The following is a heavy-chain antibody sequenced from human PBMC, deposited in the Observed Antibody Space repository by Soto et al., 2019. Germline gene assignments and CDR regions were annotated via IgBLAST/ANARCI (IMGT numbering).Heavy chain of an antibody. CDR3: ARDLGYDTSGSSPYYFDY. D-gene: IGHD3-22*01. J-gene: IGHJ4*02. V-gene: IGHV3-48*03. CDR2: ISYSGSII. Sequence: PGGSLRLSCAASGFTFSSFVMSWVRQAPGKGLEWISYISYSGSIIYYADSVKGRFTISRDNAKSSLYLQMNSRRDEDTAVYYCARDLGYDTSGSSPYYFDYWGQGTLVTVSS. CDR1: GFTFSSFV.